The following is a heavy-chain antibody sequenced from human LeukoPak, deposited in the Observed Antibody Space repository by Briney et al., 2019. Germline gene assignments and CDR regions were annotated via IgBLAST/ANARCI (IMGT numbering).Heavy chain of an antibody. CDR1: GYTLTELS. V-gene: IGHV1-24*01. CDR3: ARDPHSSSWYDY. CDR2: FDPEDGET. J-gene: IGHJ4*02. D-gene: IGHD6-13*01. Sequence: GASVKGSCKVSGYTLTELSMHWVRQAPGKGLEWMGGFDPEDGETIYAQKFQGRITMTEDTSTDTAYMELSSLRSEDTAVYYCARDPHSSSWYDYWGQGTLVTVSS.